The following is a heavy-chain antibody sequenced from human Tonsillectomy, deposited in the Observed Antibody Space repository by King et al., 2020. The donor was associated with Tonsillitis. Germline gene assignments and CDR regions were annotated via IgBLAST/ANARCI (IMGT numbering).Heavy chain of an antibody. CDR1: GGSFSSHT. J-gene: IGHJ4*02. CDR2: IIPIFGTT. D-gene: IGHD3-10*01. V-gene: IGHV1-69*18. CDR3: ASRGGGDYFDY. Sequence: QLVQSGTEVKKPGSSVKVSCKASGGSFSSHTISWVRQAPGQGLEWMGRIIPIFGTTNYAQKFQGRVTITADESTNIAYMELSSLRSEDTAVYYCASRGGGDYFDYWGQGTLVTVSS.